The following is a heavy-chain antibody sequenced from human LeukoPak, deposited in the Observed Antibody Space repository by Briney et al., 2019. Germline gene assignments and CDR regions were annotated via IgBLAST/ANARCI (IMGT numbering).Heavy chain of an antibody. CDR3: ASSFEINYGDSSGSLDY. Sequence: GGSLRLSCAASGFTFSSYAMHWVRQAPGKGLEWVAVISYDGSNKYYADSVKGRFTISRDNSKNTLYLQMNSLRAEDTAVYYCASSFEINYGDSSGSLDYWGQGTLVTVSS. CDR1: GFTFSSYA. D-gene: IGHD3-22*01. J-gene: IGHJ4*02. CDR2: ISYDGSNK. V-gene: IGHV3-30-3*01.